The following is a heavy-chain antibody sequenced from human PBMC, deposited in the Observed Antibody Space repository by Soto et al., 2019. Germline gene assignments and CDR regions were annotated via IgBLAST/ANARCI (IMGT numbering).Heavy chain of an antibody. Sequence: PSETLSLTCPVSGGSISSYYWSWIRQPPGKELEWIGYIYYSGSTNYNPSLKSRVTISVDTSKNQFSLKLSSVTAADTAVYYCARDVKNYYYYYMDVWGKGTTVTVSS. J-gene: IGHJ6*03. CDR3: ARDVKNYYYYYMDV. CDR1: GGSISSYY. V-gene: IGHV4-59*01. CDR2: IYYSGST.